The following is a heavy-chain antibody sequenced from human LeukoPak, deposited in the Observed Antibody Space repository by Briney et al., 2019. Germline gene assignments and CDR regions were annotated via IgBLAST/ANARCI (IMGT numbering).Heavy chain of an antibody. CDR2: IYYSGST. V-gene: IGHV4-39*07. J-gene: IGHJ4*02. CDR1: GGSISSSSYY. Sequence: SETLSLTCTVSGGSISSSSYYWGWIRQPPGKGLEWIGTIYYSGSTYYSPSLKSRVTMSVDTSKYQFSLKLTSVTAADTAVYYCARTIVGATDYWGQGTLVTVSS. D-gene: IGHD1-26*01. CDR3: ARTIVGATDY.